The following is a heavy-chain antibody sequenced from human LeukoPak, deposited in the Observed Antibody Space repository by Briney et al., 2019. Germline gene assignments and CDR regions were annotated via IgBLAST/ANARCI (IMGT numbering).Heavy chain of an antibody. Sequence: SQTLSPTCTVSGDSIGSGFYYWSWIRQTAGRGLEYIGRINVGGAINYNPSLISRVTMSVDTSKNQFSLKLSSVTAADTAVYYCAREEIRSWFDPWGQGTLITVSS. D-gene: IGHD5-24*01. V-gene: IGHV4-61*02. CDR3: AREEIRSWFDP. CDR2: INVGGAI. CDR1: GDSIGSGFYY. J-gene: IGHJ5*02.